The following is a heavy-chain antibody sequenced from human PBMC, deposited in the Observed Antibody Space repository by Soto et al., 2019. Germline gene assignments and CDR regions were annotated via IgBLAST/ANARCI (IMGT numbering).Heavy chain of an antibody. CDR1: GFTFGSYS. J-gene: IGHJ4*02. CDR2: ISSSSSTI. Sequence: GGSLRTSCASSGFTFGSYSMNCVPQAPGKGLEWVSYISSSSSTIYYADSVKGRFTISRDNAKNSLYLQMNSLRAEDTAVYDCARGTDFWSGPKASYFDYWGQGT. V-gene: IGHV3-48*01. D-gene: IGHD3-3*01. CDR3: ARGTDFWSGPKASYFDY.